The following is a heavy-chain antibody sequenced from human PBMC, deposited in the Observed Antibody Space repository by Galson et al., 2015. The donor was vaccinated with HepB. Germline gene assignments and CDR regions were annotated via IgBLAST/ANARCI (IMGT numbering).Heavy chain of an antibody. Sequence: SLRLSCAASGFTFSSYGMNWVRQAPGKGLEWVSSISGSYTIYYADSVKGRFTISRDNAKNSLYLQMNSLRDEDTAVYYCARRSSGNSFDYWGRGTLVTVSS. D-gene: IGHD1-26*01. J-gene: IGHJ4*02. CDR1: GFTFSSYG. CDR2: ISGSYTI. CDR3: ARRSSGNSFDY. V-gene: IGHV3-48*02.